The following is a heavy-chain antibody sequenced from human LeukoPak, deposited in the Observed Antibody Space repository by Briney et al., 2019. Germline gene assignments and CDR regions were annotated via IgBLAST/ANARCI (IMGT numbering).Heavy chain of an antibody. CDR2: INPNSGGT. Sequence: GASVKVSCKASGYTFTGYYMHWVRQAPGQGLEWMGWINPNSGGTNYAQKFQGRVTMTRDTSISTAYMELSRLRSDDTAMYYCARGWWDSSGWYVDYWGQGTLVTVSS. CDR1: GYTFTGYY. D-gene: IGHD6-19*01. V-gene: IGHV1-2*02. CDR3: ARGWWDSSGWYVDY. J-gene: IGHJ4*02.